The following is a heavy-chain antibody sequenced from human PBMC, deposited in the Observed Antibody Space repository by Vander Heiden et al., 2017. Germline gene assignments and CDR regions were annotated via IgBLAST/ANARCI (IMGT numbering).Heavy chain of an antibody. CDR3: ARSGQLAELIDY. CDR1: GFSFSDYY. J-gene: IGHJ4*02. CDR2: ISSSSKTI. V-gene: IGHV3-11*01. D-gene: IGHD3-10*01. Sequence: QVQLVESGGGLVKPGGSLRLSCFASGFSFSDYYISWIRRAPGKGLEWISYISSSSKTIHYADSVKGRFTISRDNANNSLYLHMSSLRVEDTAVYYCARSGQLAELIDYWGQGALVTVSS.